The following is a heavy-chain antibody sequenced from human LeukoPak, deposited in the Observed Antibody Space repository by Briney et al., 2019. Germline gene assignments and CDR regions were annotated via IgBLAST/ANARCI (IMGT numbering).Heavy chain of an antibody. J-gene: IGHJ6*04. CDR2: FDPEDGET. CDR3: ATDDAMVRGVGDYGMDV. D-gene: IGHD3-10*01. CDR1: GYTLTELS. V-gene: IGHV1-24*01. Sequence: ASVKVSCKVSGYTLTELSMHWVRQAPGKGLEWMGGFDPEDGETIYAQKFQGRVTMTEETSTDTAYMELSSLRSEDTAVYYCATDDAMVRGVGDYGMDVWGKGTTVTVSS.